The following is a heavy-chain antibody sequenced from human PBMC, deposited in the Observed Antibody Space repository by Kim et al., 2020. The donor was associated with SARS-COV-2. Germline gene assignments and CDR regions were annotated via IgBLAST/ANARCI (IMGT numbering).Heavy chain of an antibody. CDR1: GFTFSNYW. CDR3: ARDDGARAVDY. Sequence: GGSLRLSCAASGFTFSNYWMSWVRQAPGKGLEWVANIKQDGSKKYYVDSVKGRFTISRDNAKNSLYLQMNSLRAEDAALYYCARDDGARAVDYWGQGTLVTVSS. J-gene: IGHJ4*02. CDR2: IKQDGSKK. D-gene: IGHD3-16*01. V-gene: IGHV3-7*03.